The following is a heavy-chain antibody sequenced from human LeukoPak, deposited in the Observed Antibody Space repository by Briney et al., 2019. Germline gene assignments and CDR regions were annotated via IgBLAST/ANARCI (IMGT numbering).Heavy chain of an antibody. Sequence: ASVTVSCKASGYTFTSYGISWVRQAPGQGLEWMGWISAYNGNTNYAQKLQGRVTMTTDTSTSTAYMELRSLRSDDTAVYYCARVSSSIAASWLDPWGQGTLVTVSS. CDR1: GYTFTSYG. V-gene: IGHV1-18*01. J-gene: IGHJ5*02. CDR2: ISAYNGNT. CDR3: ARVSSSIAASWLDP. D-gene: IGHD6-6*01.